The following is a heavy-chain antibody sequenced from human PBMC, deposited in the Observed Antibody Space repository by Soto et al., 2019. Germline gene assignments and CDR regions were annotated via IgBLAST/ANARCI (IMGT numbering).Heavy chain of an antibody. Sequence: PGGSLRLSCAASGFTFSSHWMSWVRQAPGKGLEWVANIKQDGSEIYYVDSVKGRFTISRDNAKKTQYLQMNSLRAEDTAVYYCTRDSNSPFDYWGQGTLVTVSS. V-gene: IGHV3-7*01. D-gene: IGHD1-7*01. J-gene: IGHJ4*02. CDR2: IKQDGSEI. CDR1: GFTFSSHW. CDR3: TRDSNSPFDY.